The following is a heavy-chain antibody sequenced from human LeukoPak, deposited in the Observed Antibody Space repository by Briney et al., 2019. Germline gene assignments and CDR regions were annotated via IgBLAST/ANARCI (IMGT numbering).Heavy chain of an antibody. D-gene: IGHD2-2*01. CDR3: ARLDCSSASCRTAASTPVG. CDR1: GFTFSSYS. CDR2: IGSRSSNI. Sequence: PGGSLRLSCAASGFTFSSYSMNWVRQAPGKGLEWVSFIGSRSSNIYYADSVKGRFTISRDNAKNSLYLQMNSLRAEDTAVYYCARLDCSSASCRTAASTPVGWGQGTLVTVSS. J-gene: IGHJ4*02. V-gene: IGHV3-48*04.